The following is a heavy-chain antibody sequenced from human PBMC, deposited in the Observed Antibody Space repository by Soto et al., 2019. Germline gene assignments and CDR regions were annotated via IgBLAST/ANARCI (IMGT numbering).Heavy chain of an antibody. V-gene: IGHV4-31*03. Sequence: QVQLQESGPGLVKPSQTLSLTCTVSGGSISSGGYYWSWIRQHPGKGLEWIGYIYYSGSTYYNPSLKVRVTISVDTSKNQFSLKLSSVTAADTAVYYCARGRVRFTMVRGGYYFDYWGQGTLVTVSS. CDR2: IYYSGST. D-gene: IGHD3-10*01. CDR1: GGSISSGGYY. J-gene: IGHJ4*02. CDR3: ARGRVRFTMVRGGYYFDY.